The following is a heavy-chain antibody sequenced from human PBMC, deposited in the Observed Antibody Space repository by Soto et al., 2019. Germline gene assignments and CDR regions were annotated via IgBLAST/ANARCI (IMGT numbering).Heavy chain of an antibody. CDR3: ARGAYCTNGVCYGFMGGSGMDV. D-gene: IGHD2-8*01. Sequence: GGSLRLSCAASGFTFSDYYMSWIRQAPGKGLEWVSYISSSSSYTNYADSVKGRFTISRDNAKNSLYLQMNSLRAEDTAVYYCARGAYCTNGVCYGFMGGSGMDVWGQGTTVTVSS. CDR1: GFTFSDYY. J-gene: IGHJ6*02. V-gene: IGHV3-11*06. CDR2: ISSSSSYT.